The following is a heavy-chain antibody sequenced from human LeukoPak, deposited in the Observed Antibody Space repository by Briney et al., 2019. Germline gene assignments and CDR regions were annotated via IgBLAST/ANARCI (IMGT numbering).Heavy chain of an antibody. CDR3: ARDRAAFYGLRADYYYGMDV. Sequence: ASVKVSCKASGYTFTSYGISWVRQAPGQGLEWMGWISAYNGNTNYAQKLQGRVTMTTDTSTSTAYMELRSLRSDDTAVYYRARDRAAFYGLRADYYYGMDVWGQGTTVTVS. D-gene: IGHD3-3*01. J-gene: IGHJ6*02. CDR2: ISAYNGNT. CDR1: GYTFTSYG. V-gene: IGHV1-18*01.